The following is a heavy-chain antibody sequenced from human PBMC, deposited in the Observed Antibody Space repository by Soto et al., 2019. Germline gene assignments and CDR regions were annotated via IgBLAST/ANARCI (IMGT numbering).Heavy chain of an antibody. J-gene: IGHJ4*02. V-gene: IGHV1-69*06. Sequence: QVLLLQSGGEVKRPGSSVKVSCKASGDAFKSYAISWVRQAPGQGLEYMGGIIPSYDRAKYAQKFQGRLTVTADISAGTFYMEPRALSPAAPAPYFCPRATPKACGDVTFAYWRQGTQV. CDR3: PRATPKACGDVTFAY. D-gene: IGHD2-21*01. CDR1: GDAFKSYA. CDR2: IIPSYDRA.